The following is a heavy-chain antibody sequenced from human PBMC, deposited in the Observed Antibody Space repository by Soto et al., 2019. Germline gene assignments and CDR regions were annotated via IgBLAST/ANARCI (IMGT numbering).Heavy chain of an antibody. Sequence: SETLSLTCTVSGGSASSGDYYWSWIRQPPGKGLEWIGYIYYSGNTYYNPSLTSRVTISVDTSKNQFSLKLSSVTAADTAVYYCARSGPLYDSTGFYWYFDLWGRGTLVTVSS. CDR2: IYYSGNT. CDR1: GGSASSGDYY. V-gene: IGHV4-30-4*01. CDR3: ARSGPLYDSTGFYWYFDL. J-gene: IGHJ2*01. D-gene: IGHD3-22*01.